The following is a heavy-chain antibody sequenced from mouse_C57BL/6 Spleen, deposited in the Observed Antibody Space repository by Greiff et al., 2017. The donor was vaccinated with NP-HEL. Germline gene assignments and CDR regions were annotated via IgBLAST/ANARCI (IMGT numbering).Heavy chain of an antibody. CDR2: FYPGSGSI. V-gene: IGHV1-62-2*01. D-gene: IGHD4-1*01. J-gene: IGHJ3*01. CDR1: GYTFTEYT. CDR3: ARHGSNWDRFAY. Sequence: VNVVESGAELVKPGASVKLSCKASGYTFTEYTIHWVKQRSGQGLEWIGWFYPGSGSIKYNENFKDKATLTADKSSSTVYMEFRRLTSEDSAVYFCARHGSNWDRFAYWGQGTLVTVSA.